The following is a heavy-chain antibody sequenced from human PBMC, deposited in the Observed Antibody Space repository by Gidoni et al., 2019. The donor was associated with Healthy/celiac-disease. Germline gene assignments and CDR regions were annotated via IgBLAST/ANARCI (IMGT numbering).Heavy chain of an antibody. V-gene: IGHV4-38-2*01. J-gene: IGHJ4*02. D-gene: IGHD6-6*01. CDR3: ARGRGEQLVWEPFDY. CDR2: IYHSGST. CDR1: GYSISSGYY. Sequence: QVQLQESGPGLVKPSETLSLTCAVSGYSISSGYYRGWIRQPPGKGLEWIGSIYHSGSTYYNPSLKSRVTISVDTSKNQFSLKLSSVTAADTAVYYCARGRGEQLVWEPFDYWGQGTLVTVSS.